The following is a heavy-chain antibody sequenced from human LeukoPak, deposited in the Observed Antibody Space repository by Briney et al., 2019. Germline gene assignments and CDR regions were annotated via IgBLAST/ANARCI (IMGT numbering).Heavy chain of an antibody. CDR3: GRGWSGIPY. V-gene: IGHV3-49*03. CDR2: IRNKAYGGTT. Sequence: PGGSLRLSCAASGFTFSIYAMSWFRQPPGKGLEWVGFIRNKAYGGTTDYAASVKGRFIISRDNSKNIAYLQMNSLKTEDTAVYYCGRGWSGIPYWGQGTLVTVSS. CDR1: GFTFSIYA. D-gene: IGHD1-1*01. J-gene: IGHJ1*01.